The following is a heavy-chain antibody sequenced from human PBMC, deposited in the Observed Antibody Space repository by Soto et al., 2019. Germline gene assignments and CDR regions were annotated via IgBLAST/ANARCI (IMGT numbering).Heavy chain of an antibody. D-gene: IGHD3-22*01. Sequence: GGSLRLSCAASGFTFSSYGMHWVRQAPGKGLEWVAVIWYDGSNKYYADSVKGRFTISRDNSKNTLYLQMNSLRAEDTAVYYCARDRYYYYDSSGTIDYWGQGTLVTVSS. CDR2: IWYDGSNK. CDR3: ARDRYYYYDSSGTIDY. V-gene: IGHV3-33*01. J-gene: IGHJ4*02. CDR1: GFTFSSYG.